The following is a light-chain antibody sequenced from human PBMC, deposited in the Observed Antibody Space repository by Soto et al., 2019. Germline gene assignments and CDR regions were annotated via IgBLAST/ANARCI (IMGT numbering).Light chain of an antibody. V-gene: IGKV1-5*03. CDR3: QQYNSYSEYT. CDR1: QSIDHW. CDR2: RVS. J-gene: IGKJ2*01. Sequence: DIQMTQSPSSLSASIGDRVTITCRASQSIDHWLAWYQQKPGKAPKLLIFRVSTLTTGVPSRFSGSGFGTQFTLTISSLQPDDFATYYCQQYNSYSEYTFGQGTKLEIK.